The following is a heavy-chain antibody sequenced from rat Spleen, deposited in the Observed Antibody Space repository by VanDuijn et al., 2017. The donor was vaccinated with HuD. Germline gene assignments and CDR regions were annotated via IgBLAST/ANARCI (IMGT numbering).Heavy chain of an antibody. V-gene: IGHV5-7*01. CDR1: GFTFSDYY. Sequence: EVQLVESGGGLVQPGGSLKLSCAASGFTFSDYYMAWVRQAPTKGLEWVATISYDGSSTYYRDSVKGRFTISRDNAKSTLYLQMDSLRSEDTASYYCAREAGIPFHYFDYWGQGVMVTVSS. CDR3: AREAGIPFHYFDY. J-gene: IGHJ2*01. CDR2: ISYDGSST. D-gene: IGHD1-4*01.